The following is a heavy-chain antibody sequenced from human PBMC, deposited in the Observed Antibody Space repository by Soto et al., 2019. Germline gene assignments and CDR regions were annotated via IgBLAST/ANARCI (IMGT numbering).Heavy chain of an antibody. Sequence: GGSLRLSCAASGFTFSSYGMHWVRQAPGKGLEWVAVIWYDGSNKYYADSVKGRFTISRDNSKNTLYLQMNSLRAEDTAVYYCARVIRYYDSSGYYSGYFDYWGQGTLVTVSS. J-gene: IGHJ4*02. D-gene: IGHD3-22*01. CDR3: ARVIRYYDSSGYYSGYFDY. CDR1: GFTFSSYG. V-gene: IGHV3-33*01. CDR2: IWYDGSNK.